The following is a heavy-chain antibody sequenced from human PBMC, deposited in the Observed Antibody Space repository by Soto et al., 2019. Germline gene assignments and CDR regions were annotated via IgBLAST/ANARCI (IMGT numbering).Heavy chain of an antibody. Sequence: PGGSLRLSCAASGFTFSSYGMHWVRQAPGKGLEWVAVISYDGSNKYYADSVKGRFTISRDNSKNTLYLQMNSLRAEDTAVYYCAKEGITIFGVVFYYYYMDVWGKGTTVTVSS. V-gene: IGHV3-30*18. CDR3: AKEGITIFGVVFYYYYMDV. CDR2: ISYDGSNK. J-gene: IGHJ6*03. D-gene: IGHD3-3*01. CDR1: GFTFSSYG.